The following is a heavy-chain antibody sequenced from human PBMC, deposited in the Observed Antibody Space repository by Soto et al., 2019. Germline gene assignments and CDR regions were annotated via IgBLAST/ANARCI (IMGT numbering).Heavy chain of an antibody. CDR3: AKGEEYDFWSGGDAFDI. Sequence: PGGSLRLSCAASGFTFSSYGMHWVRQAPGKGLEWVAVISYDGSNKYYADSVKGRFTISRDNSKNTLYLQMNSLRAEDTAVYYCAKGEEYDFWSGGDAFDIWGQGTMVTVSS. V-gene: IGHV3-30*18. J-gene: IGHJ3*02. CDR2: ISYDGSNK. D-gene: IGHD3-3*01. CDR1: GFTFSSYG.